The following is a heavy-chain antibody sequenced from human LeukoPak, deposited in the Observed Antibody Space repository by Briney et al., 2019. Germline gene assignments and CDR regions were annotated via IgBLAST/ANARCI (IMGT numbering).Heavy chain of an antibody. D-gene: IGHD4-17*01. V-gene: IGHV3-23*01. CDR3: AKVRPYGDYVGGFDY. CDR2: ISGSGGST. Sequence: GGSLRLSCAASGFTFGSYAMSWVRQAPGKGLEWVSAISGSGGSTYYADSVKGRFTISRDNSKNTLYLQMNSLRAEDTAVYYCAKVRPYGDYVGGFDYWGQGTLVTVSS. J-gene: IGHJ4*02. CDR1: GFTFGSYA.